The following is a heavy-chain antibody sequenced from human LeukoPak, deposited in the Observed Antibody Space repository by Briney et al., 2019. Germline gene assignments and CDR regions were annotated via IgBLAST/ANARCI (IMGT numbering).Heavy chain of an antibody. D-gene: IGHD2-15*01. V-gene: IGHV3-7*04. Sequence: GSLRPSCAVSGFTFSSYWMTWVRQAPGKGLEWVANIKQDGSEKYYVDSVKGRFTISRDNAKNSQYLQMNSLRAEDTAVYYCARGINWFDPWGQGTLVTVSS. CDR1: GFTFSSYW. J-gene: IGHJ5*02. CDR3: ARGINWFDP. CDR2: IKQDGSEK.